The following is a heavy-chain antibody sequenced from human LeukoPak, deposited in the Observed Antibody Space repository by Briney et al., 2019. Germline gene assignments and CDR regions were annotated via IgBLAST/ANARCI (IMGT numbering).Heavy chain of an antibody. V-gene: IGHV3-66*01. CDR1: GFTVSSNY. CDR2: IYSGGST. CDR3: AGELRITMVRGVIRKYAFDI. J-gene: IGHJ3*02. D-gene: IGHD3-10*01. Sequence: GGSLRLSCAASGFTVSSNYMSWVRQAPGKGLEWVSVIYSGGSTYYADSVKGRFTISRDNSKNTLYLQMNSLRAEDTAVYYCAGELRITMVRGVIRKYAFDIWGQGTMVTVSS.